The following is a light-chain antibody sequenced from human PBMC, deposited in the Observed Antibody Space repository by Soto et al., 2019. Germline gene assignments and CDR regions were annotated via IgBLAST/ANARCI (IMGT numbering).Light chain of an antibody. CDR3: QQTRSFSLS. CDR1: QGITSW. CDR2: DAS. J-gene: IGKJ4*01. V-gene: IGKV1-12*01. Sequence: DIQMTQSPSSLSASVGDRVTITCRASQGITSWLAWYQQKPGKAPKLLIYDASSLQSGVPSRVSGRGSGTDFTLTISSLQPEDFRTCSCQQTRSFSLSFGGGTKVEIK.